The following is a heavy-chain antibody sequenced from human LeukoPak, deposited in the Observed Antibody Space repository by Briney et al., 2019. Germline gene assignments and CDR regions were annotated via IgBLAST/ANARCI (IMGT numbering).Heavy chain of an antibody. CDR3: ARGGGSGPTFDY. CDR2: IIPIFGTA. D-gene: IGHD3-10*01. V-gene: IGHV1-69*01. CDR1: GGTFSSYA. J-gene: IGHJ4*02. Sequence: SVKVSCKASGGTFSSYAISWGRQAPGQGLEWMGGIIPIFGTANYAQKFQGRVTITADESTSTAYMELSSLRSEDTAVYYCARGGGSGPTFDYWGQGTLVTVSS.